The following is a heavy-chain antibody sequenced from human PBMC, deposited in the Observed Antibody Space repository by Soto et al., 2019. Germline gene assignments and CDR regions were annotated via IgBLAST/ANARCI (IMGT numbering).Heavy chain of an antibody. D-gene: IGHD3-3*01. Sequence: PWGSLRLSCAAAGVSSTNAWMHWVRQAPGKGLEWVGRVKSKADGGTADYAAPVKGRFTISRDDSKNTQYLQMSSLKMEDTAVYYCNTYPDFWGGHTPLWGQGTLVTVSS. J-gene: IGHJ4*02. CDR2: VKSKADGGTA. CDR3: NTYPDFWGGHTPL. V-gene: IGHV3-15*07. CDR1: GVSSTNAW.